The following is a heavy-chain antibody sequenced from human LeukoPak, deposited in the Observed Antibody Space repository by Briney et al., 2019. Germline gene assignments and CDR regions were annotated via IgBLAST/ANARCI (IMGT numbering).Heavy chain of an antibody. CDR3: ARGLPPNYYYYMDV. J-gene: IGHJ6*03. CDR1: GFSVSNND. V-gene: IGHV3-66*01. CDR2: IYSGGGT. Sequence: PGGSLRLSCAASGFSVSNNDMSWVRQAPGKGLEWVSVIYSGGGTYYADSVTGRFTISRDNSKNTLYLQMNSLRAEDTAVYYCARGLPPNYYYYMDVWGKGTTVTISS.